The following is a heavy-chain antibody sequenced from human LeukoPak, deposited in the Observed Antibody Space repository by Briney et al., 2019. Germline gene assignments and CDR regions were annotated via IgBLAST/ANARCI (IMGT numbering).Heavy chain of an antibody. J-gene: IGHJ4*02. CDR3: ARGLRYNWNAGY. CDR1: GGSISSGGYY. Sequence: SETLSLTCTVSGGSISSGGYYWSWIRQPPGKGLEWIGYIYHSGSTYYNPSLKSRVTISVDRSKNQFSLKLSSVTAADTAVYYCARGLRYNWNAGYWGQGTLVTVSS. V-gene: IGHV4-30-2*01. D-gene: IGHD1-1*01. CDR2: IYHSGST.